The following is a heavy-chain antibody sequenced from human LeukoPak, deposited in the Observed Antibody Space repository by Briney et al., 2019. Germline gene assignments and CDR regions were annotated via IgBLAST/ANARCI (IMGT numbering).Heavy chain of an antibody. CDR2: IKQDGSEK. Sequence: GGSLRLSCAASGSTFSSYWMSWVRQAPGKGLEWVANIKQDGSEKYYVDSVKGRFTISRDNAKNSLYLQMNSLRAEDTAVYYCARDLGGSSWYRGWAWGQGTLVTVSS. J-gene: IGHJ5*02. D-gene: IGHD6-13*01. CDR1: GSTFSSYW. V-gene: IGHV3-7*01. CDR3: ARDLGGSSWYRGWA.